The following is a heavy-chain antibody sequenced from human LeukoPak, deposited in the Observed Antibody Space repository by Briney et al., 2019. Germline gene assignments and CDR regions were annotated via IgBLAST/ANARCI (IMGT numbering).Heavy chain of an antibody. CDR3: AKATTMATNFYYYYGMDV. V-gene: IGHV3-9*01. CDR1: GFTFDDYG. D-gene: IGHD5-24*01. CDR2: INWNGGRR. J-gene: IGHJ6*02. Sequence: GGSLRLSCAASGFTFDDYGMHWVRQVPGKGLEWVSGINWNGGRRDYADSVKGRFTISRDNAKNSLFLQMNSLRAEDTALYFCAKATTMATNFYYYYGMDVWGQGTTVTVSS.